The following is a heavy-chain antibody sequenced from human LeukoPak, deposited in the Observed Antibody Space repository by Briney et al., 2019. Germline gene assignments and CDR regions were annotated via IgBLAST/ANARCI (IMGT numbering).Heavy chain of an antibody. CDR3: ARVSQTPGGRGYFDY. V-gene: IGHV3-48*01. J-gene: IGHJ4*02. CDR2: ISSSSTI. Sequence: SGGSLRLSCAASGFTFSSYSMNWVRQAPGKGLEWVSYISSSSTIYYADSVKGRFTISRDNAKNSLYLQMNSLRAEDTAVYYCARVSQTPGGRGYFDYWGQGTLVTVSS. CDR1: GFTFSSYS. D-gene: IGHD2-15*01.